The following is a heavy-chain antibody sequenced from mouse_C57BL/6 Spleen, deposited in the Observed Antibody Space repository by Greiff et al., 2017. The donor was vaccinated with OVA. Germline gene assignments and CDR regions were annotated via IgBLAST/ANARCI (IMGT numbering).Heavy chain of an antibody. J-gene: IGHJ4*01. CDR3: TAQATWDAMDY. CDR2: IDPSDSYT. CDR1: GYTFTSYW. Sequence: QVQLQQPGAELVKPGASVKLSCKASGYTFTSYWMQWVKQRPGQGLEWIGEIDPSDSYTNYNQKFKGKATLTVDTSSSTAYMQLSSLTSEDSAVYYCTAQATWDAMDYWGQGTSVTVSS. D-gene: IGHD3-2*02. V-gene: IGHV1-50*01.